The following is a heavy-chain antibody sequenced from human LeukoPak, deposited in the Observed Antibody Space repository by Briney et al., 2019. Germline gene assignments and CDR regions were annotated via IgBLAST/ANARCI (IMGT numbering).Heavy chain of an antibody. D-gene: IGHD2-2*01. CDR2: IKQDGSEK. CDR1: GFTFSSYW. CDR3: ARYQVPLYYYYYGMDV. V-gene: IGHV3-7*03. J-gene: IGHJ6*02. Sequence: GGSLRLSCAASGFTFSSYWMSWVRQAPGKGLEWVANIKQDGSEKYYVDSVKGRFTISRDNAKNSLYLQVNSLRAEDTAMYYCARYQVPLYYYYYGMDVWGQGTTVTVSS.